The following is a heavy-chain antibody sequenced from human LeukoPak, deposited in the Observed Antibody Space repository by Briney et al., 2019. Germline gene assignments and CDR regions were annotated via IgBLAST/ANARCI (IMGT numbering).Heavy chain of an antibody. J-gene: IGHJ4*02. CDR2: TYNNGRT. D-gene: IGHD3-9*01. CDR3: ARLGSDYDVFAGYYYYFDY. V-gene: IGHV4-39*07. Sequence: PSETLSLTCAVSGGSINSNNKYWGWIRQPPAKGLEWIGNTYNNGRTSYNPSLKSRITISEDSSKNQFSLRLTSVTAADTAVYYCARLGSDYDVFAGYYYYFDYWGQGILVTVSS. CDR1: GGSINSNNKY.